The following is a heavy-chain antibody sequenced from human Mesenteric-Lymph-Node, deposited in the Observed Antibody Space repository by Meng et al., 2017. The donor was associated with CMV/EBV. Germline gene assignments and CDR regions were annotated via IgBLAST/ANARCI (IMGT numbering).Heavy chain of an antibody. V-gene: IGHV1-18*01. CDR1: GYTFTSYG. CDR3: AGYSYGPDAFDI. CDR2: ISAYNGNT. Sequence: ASVKVSCKASGYTFTSYGISWVRQAPGQGLKWMGWISAYNGNTNYAQKLQGRVTMTTDTSTSTAYMELRSLRSDDTAVYYCAGYSYGPDAFDIWGQGTMVTVSS. D-gene: IGHD5-18*01. J-gene: IGHJ3*02.